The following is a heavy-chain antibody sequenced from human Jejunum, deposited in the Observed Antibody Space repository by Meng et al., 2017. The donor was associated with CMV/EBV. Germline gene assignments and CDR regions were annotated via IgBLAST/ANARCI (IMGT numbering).Heavy chain of an antibody. CDR1: NDSIHDYY. Sequence: VSNDSIHDYYWSWIRQPPGKGLEWIGYIYYTGSTNYNPSLKSRVTMSIDRFKNQFSLKVTSVTAADTAMYFCAGQSDILTGPEDHWSQGTLVTVSS. CDR3: AGQSDILTGPEDH. CDR2: IYYTGST. J-gene: IGHJ4*02. D-gene: IGHD3-9*01. V-gene: IGHV4-59*01.